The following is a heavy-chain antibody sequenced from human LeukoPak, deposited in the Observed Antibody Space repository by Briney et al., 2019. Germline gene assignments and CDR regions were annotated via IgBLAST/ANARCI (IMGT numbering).Heavy chain of an antibody. V-gene: IGHV3-23*01. CDR1: GFTFSSYA. J-gene: IGHJ4*02. Sequence: GGSLRLSCAASGFTFSSYAMSWVRQAPGKGLEWVSAISGSGGSTYYADSVKGRFTISRDNSKNTLYLQMNSLRAEDTAVYYCAKGGKVPGYYGSGSYYMGYWGQGTLVTVSS. CDR3: AKGGKVPGYYGSGSYYMGY. D-gene: IGHD3-10*01. CDR2: ISGSGGST.